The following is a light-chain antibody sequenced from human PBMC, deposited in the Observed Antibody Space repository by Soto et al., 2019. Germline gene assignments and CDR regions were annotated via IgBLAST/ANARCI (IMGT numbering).Light chain of an antibody. CDR3: MSYIASTSTHWV. J-gene: IGLJ3*02. Sequence: SVLTQPASVSGSPGQSITISCTGTNIDVGHPYNYVSWYQQYPGKAPKLLILGVSNRPSGISGRFSGSKSGNTASLTISGLQPEDEADYYCMSYIASTSTHWVLGGGTKVTVL. V-gene: IGLV2-14*03. CDR2: GVS. CDR1: NIDVGHPYNY.